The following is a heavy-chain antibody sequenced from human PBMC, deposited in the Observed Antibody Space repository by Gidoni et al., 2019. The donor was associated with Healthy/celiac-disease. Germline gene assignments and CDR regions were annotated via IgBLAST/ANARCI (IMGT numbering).Heavy chain of an antibody. Sequence: EVQLVESGGGLVQPGGSLRLSCAASGFTFGSYWMSWVRQAPGKGLEWVANIKQDGSEKYYVDSVKGRFTISRDNAKNSLYLQMNSLRAEDTAVYYCTSRRPLDYWGQGTLVTVSS. CDR1: GFTFGSYW. V-gene: IGHV3-7*01. J-gene: IGHJ4*02. CDR2: IKQDGSEK. CDR3: TSRRPLDY.